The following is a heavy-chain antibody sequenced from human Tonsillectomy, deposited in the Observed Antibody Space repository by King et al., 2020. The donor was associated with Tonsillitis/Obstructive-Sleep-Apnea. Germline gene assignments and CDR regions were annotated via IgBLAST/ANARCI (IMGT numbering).Heavy chain of an antibody. CDR1: GGSFSDYR. V-gene: IGHV4-34*01. CDR2: IDHSGST. CDR3: ARGDYGDSYYFDH. Sequence: VQLQQWGAGLLKPPETLSLTCGVYGGSFSDYRWSWIRQPPGKGLEWIGEIDHSGSTNYNPSLKSRVTISVDTSKNQLYLKLTSVTAADTAVYYCARGDYGDSYYFDHWGQGTLVTVSS. D-gene: IGHD4-17*01. J-gene: IGHJ4*02.